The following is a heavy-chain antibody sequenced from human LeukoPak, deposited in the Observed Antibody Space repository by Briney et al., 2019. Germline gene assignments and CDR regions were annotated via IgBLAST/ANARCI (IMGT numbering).Heavy chain of an antibody. CDR2: ISSSSDYI. V-gene: IGHV3-21*01. CDR1: GFTFSTYS. J-gene: IGHJ3*02. Sequence: GGSLRLSCAASGFTFSTYSIIWVRQAPGKGLEWVSSISSSSDYIYYASSVKGRFTISRDDSKNSLYLQMNSLRAEDTAVYYCARDRRPGIAVAGTGGAFDIWGQGTMVTVSS. D-gene: IGHD6-19*01. CDR3: ARDRRPGIAVAGTGGAFDI.